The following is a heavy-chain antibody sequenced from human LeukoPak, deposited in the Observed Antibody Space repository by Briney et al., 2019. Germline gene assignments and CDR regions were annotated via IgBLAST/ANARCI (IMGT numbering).Heavy chain of an antibody. CDR2: ISAYNGNT. Sequence: ASVKVSCKASGYTFTSYGISWVRQAPGQGLEWMGWISAYNGNTNYAQKLQGRVTMTTDTSTSTAYMELRSLRSDDTAVYYCARGLDYYDSSGLEYWGQGTLVTVSS. CDR1: GYTFTSYG. V-gene: IGHV1-18*01. CDR3: ARGLDYYDSSGLEY. J-gene: IGHJ4*02. D-gene: IGHD3-22*01.